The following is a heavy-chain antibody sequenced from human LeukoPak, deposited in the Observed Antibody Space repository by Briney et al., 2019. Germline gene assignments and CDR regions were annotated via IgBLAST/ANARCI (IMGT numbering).Heavy chain of an antibody. CDR1: GGSISSGSYH. CDR3: ARDESCGSGGSCYSKGFDY. CDR2: IYSSRST. J-gene: IGHJ4*02. D-gene: IGHD2-15*01. V-gene: IGHV4-61*02. Sequence: SETLSLTCTVSGGSISSGSYHWSWIRPPAGKGLEWIGRIYSSRSTNYNPSLKSRVTISVDTSQNHFSLKLSSVTAADTAVYYCARDESCGSGGSCYSKGFDYWGQGTLVTVSS.